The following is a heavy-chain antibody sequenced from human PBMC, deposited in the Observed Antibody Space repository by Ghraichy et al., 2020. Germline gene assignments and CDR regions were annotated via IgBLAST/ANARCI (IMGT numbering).Heavy chain of an antibody. V-gene: IGHV3-23*01. CDR2: ITDSGGNT. CDR3: AKGSQGLIRWGYFNY. J-gene: IGHJ4*02. D-gene: IGHD3-10*01. CDR1: GFTFSSYA. Sequence: GGSLRLSCAASGFTFSSYAMSWVRQAPGKGLDWVSGITDSGGNTDHAGSVKGRFSISRDNSKNTLYLQMNGLRAEDTALYYCAKGSQGLIRWGYFNYWGQGTLVTVSS.